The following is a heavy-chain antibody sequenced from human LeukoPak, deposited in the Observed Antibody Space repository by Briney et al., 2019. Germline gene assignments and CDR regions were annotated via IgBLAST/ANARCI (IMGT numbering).Heavy chain of an antibody. V-gene: IGHV3-23*01. D-gene: IGHD3-22*01. CDR1: GFTFGSYA. CDR3: AKGYYDSAEGHFDH. Sequence: GGSLRLSCAASGFTFGSYAMSWVRQAPGKGLEWVSAISASGISTYYAESVKGRFTISRDKSENTLYLRMNSLRAEDTAVYYCAKGYYDSAEGHFDHWGQGTLVTVSS. J-gene: IGHJ4*02. CDR2: ISASGIST.